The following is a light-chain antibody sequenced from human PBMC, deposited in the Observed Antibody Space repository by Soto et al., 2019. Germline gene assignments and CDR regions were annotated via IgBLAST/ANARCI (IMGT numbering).Light chain of an antibody. Sequence: EIVLTQSPGTLSLSPGERATLSCRASQSVSINYLAWYQHKPGQAPRLLIYGASTRATGIPDRFSGSGSGTDFTLTISRLEPEDFAVYYCHQYGSSPLSFGPGTKVDIK. CDR1: QSVSINY. CDR3: HQYGSSPLS. CDR2: GAS. V-gene: IGKV3-20*01. J-gene: IGKJ3*01.